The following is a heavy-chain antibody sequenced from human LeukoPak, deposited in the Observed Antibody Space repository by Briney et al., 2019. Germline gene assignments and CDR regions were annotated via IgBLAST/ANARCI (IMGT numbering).Heavy chain of an antibody. D-gene: IGHD6-19*01. CDR3: ARGLGVAAVAN. CDR2: IYKSGIT. J-gene: IGHJ4*02. Sequence: PSETLSLTCSVSGGSIGSSGYSWGWIRQPPGKGLEWLGSIYKSGITSYNPSLKSRVTISVDTSRNQFSLRLTSVTAADTAVYYCARGLGVAAVANWGQGTLVTVSS. CDR1: GGSIGSSGYS. V-gene: IGHV4-39*01.